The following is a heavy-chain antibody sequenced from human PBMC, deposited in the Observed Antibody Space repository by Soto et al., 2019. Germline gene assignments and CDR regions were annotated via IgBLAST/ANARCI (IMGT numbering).Heavy chain of an antibody. CDR3: ARMVLGYCSGGSCYDPYYVDY. V-gene: IGHV1-3*01. J-gene: IGHJ4*02. D-gene: IGHD2-15*01. CDR1: GYTFTSYA. Sequence: ASVKVSCTASGYTFTSYAMHWVRQAPGQRLEWMGWINAGNGNTKYSQKFQGRVTITRDTSASTAHMELSSLRSEDTAVYYCARMVLGYCSGGSCYDPYYVDYWGQGTLVTVSS. CDR2: INAGNGNT.